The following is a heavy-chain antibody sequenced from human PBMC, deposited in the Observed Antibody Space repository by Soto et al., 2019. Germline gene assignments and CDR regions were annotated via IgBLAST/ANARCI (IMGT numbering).Heavy chain of an antibody. D-gene: IGHD2-2*01. CDR2: ISAYNGNT. CDR3: ARHGEDIVVVPAPHALYYFDY. J-gene: IGHJ4*02. V-gene: IGHV1-18*01. CDR1: GYTFTSYG. Sequence: GASVKVSCKASGYTFTSYGISWVRQAPGQGLEWMGWISAYNGNTNYAQKLQGRVTMTTDTSTSTAYMELRSLRSDDTAVYYCARHGEDIVVVPAPHALYYFDYWGQGTLVTVSS.